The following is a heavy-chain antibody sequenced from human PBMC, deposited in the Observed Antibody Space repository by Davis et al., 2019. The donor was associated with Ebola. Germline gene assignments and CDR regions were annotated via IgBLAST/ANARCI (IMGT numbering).Heavy chain of an antibody. CDR2: IKQDGSEK. CDR1: GFTFSSYW. Sequence: GESLKISCAASGFTFSSYWMSWVRQAPGKGLEWVAKIKQDGSEKYYVDSVKGRFTISRDNAKNSLYLQMNSLRAEDTAVYYCARDYYSSGPTAYWGQGTLVTVSS. CDR3: ARDYYSSGPTAY. D-gene: IGHD6-19*01. J-gene: IGHJ4*02. V-gene: IGHV3-7*01.